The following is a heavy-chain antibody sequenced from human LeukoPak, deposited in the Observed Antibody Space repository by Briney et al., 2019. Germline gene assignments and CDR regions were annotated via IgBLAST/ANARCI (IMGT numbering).Heavy chain of an antibody. CDR3: ARARVRWGAARPQTYYFDY. CDR1: GGSFSGYY. CDR2: INHSGST. Sequence: PSETLSLTCAVYGGSFSGYYWSWIRQPPGKGLEWIGEINHSGSTNYNPSLKSRVTISVDTSKNQFSLKLSSVTAADTAVYYCARARVRWGAARPQTYYFDYWGQGTLVTVSS. J-gene: IGHJ4*02. V-gene: IGHV4-34*01. D-gene: IGHD6-6*01.